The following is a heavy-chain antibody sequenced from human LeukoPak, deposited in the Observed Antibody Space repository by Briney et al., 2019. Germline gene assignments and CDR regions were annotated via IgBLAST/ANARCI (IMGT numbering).Heavy chain of an antibody. J-gene: IGHJ4*02. V-gene: IGHV3-23*01. CDR1: GFTFSSYA. Sequence: HPGGSLRLSCAASGFTFSSYAMNWVRQAPGKGLEWVSTISDSGGRTYYADSVKGRVTISRDNSKNTLYLQMNTLRAEDTAVYYCAKGRRAPLVGTTTKSWIDSWGQGTLVTVSS. D-gene: IGHD1-26*01. CDR3: AKGRRAPLVGTTTKSWIDS. CDR2: ISDSGGRT.